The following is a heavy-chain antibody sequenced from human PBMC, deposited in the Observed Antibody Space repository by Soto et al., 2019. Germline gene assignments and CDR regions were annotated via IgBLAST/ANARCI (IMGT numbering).Heavy chain of an antibody. Sequence: PSETLSLTCTVSGGSISSYYWSWIRQPPGKGLEWIGYINHSGSTNYNPSLQSRVTISVDTSKNQFSLKLSSVTAADTAVYYCAQGYYYYMDVWGKGTTVTVSS. CDR3: AQGYYYYMDV. V-gene: IGHV4-59*04. J-gene: IGHJ6*03. CDR1: GGSISSYY. CDR2: INHSGST.